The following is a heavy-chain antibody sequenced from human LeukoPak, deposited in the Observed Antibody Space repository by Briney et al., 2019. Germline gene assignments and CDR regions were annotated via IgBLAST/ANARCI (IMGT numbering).Heavy chain of an antibody. CDR2: ISGSGGST. J-gene: IGHJ4*02. CDR1: GFIFSSYA. Sequence: PGGSLSLSCAASGFIFSSYAMSWVRLAPGKGLEWVSAISGSGGSTYYADSVKGRFTISRDNSKNTLYLQVNSLRAEDTAVYYCAKTSRRTYYDSSGYTFDYWGQGTLVTVSS. CDR3: AKTSRRTYYDSSGYTFDY. V-gene: IGHV3-23*01. D-gene: IGHD3-22*01.